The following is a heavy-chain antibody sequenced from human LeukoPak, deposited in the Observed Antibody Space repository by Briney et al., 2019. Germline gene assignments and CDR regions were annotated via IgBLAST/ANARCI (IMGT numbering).Heavy chain of an antibody. V-gene: IGHV1-69*05. D-gene: IGHD6-6*01. J-gene: IGHJ4*02. CDR2: IIPIFGTA. Sequence: ASVKVSCKASGGTFSSYAISWVRQAPGQGLEWMGGIIPIFGTANYAQKFQGRVTITTDESTSTAYMELSSLRSEDTAVYYCARGKAYSSSSCDYWAREPWSPSPQ. CDR1: GGTFSSYA. CDR3: ARGKAYSSSSCDY.